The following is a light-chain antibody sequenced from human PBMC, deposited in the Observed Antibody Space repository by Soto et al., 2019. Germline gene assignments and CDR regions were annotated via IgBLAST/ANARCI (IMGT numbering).Light chain of an antibody. CDR2: DVS. J-gene: IGLJ1*01. Sequence: QSALTQPASVSGSPGLSITISCTGTSSDVGGYNYVSWYQQHPGKAPKLMIYDVSNRPSGVSNRFSGSKSGNTASLTISGLQAEDEADYYCSSYTSSSTLCVFGTGTKVTVL. CDR3: SSYTSSSTLCV. V-gene: IGLV2-14*01. CDR1: SSDVGGYNY.